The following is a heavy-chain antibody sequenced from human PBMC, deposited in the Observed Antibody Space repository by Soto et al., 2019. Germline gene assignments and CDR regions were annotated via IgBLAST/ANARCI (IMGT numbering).Heavy chain of an antibody. D-gene: IGHD3-9*01. CDR3: AKYPYDILAGYYYGPGY. V-gene: IGHV3-23*01. CDR2: ISGSGGST. J-gene: IGHJ4*02. CDR1: GFTFSSYA. Sequence: GGSLRLSWAASGFTFSSYAMSWVRQAPGKGLEWVSAISGSGGSTYYADSVKGRFTISRDNSKNTLYLQMNSLRAEDTAVYYCAKYPYDILAGYYYGPGYWGQGTLVTVSS.